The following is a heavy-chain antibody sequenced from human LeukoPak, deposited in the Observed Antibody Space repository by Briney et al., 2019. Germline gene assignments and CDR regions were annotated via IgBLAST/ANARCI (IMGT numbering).Heavy chain of an antibody. V-gene: IGHV3-23*01. CDR3: TKGSLSGYISGPFDI. D-gene: IGHD3-3*01. Sequence: GGSLRLSCAASGFTFSSYAMSWVRQAPGKGLEWVSLISGSGDSTYYADPVKGRLTISRDNSKNTLYLQMNSLRAEDTAVYYCTKGSLSGYISGPFDIWGQGTMVTVSS. J-gene: IGHJ3*02. CDR1: GFTFSSYA. CDR2: ISGSGDST.